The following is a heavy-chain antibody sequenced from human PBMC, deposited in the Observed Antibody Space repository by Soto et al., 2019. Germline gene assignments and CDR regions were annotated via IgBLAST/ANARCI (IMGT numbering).Heavy chain of an antibody. V-gene: IGHV1-18*04. J-gene: IGHJ4*02. CDR2: ISAYNGNT. D-gene: IGHD3-10*01. Sequence: QVQLVQSGAEVKKPGASVKVSCKASGYTFTSYGISWVRQAPGQGLEWKGWISAYNGNTNYAQKFQGRVTMTTDTSTSTAYMELRSLRSDDTAVYYCARDSEEPYGSGSYYNSFDYWGQGTLVTVSS. CDR1: GYTFTSYG. CDR3: ARDSEEPYGSGSYYNSFDY.